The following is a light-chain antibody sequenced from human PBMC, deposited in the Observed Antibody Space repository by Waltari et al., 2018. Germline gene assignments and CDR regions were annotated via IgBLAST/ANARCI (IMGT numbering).Light chain of an antibody. V-gene: IGKV3-15*01. CDR1: QIDSND. CDR3: QQYHNWPPLT. Sequence: EIVMTQSPATLSVSPGERATLSCRASQIDSNDLAWYQQKPGQPPRLLIYGAALRATDVPARFSGSGSGTEFTLTISGLQSEDFAVYYCQQYHNWPPLTFGGGTKVEIK. J-gene: IGKJ4*02. CDR2: GAA.